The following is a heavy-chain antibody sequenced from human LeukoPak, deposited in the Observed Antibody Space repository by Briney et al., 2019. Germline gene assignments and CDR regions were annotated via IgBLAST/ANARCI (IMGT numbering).Heavy chain of an antibody. CDR3: AREGNYGGNSGDFDY. D-gene: IGHD4-23*01. CDR2: ISDSSIYI. CDR1: GFTFSSSS. V-gene: IGHV3-21*01. Sequence: PGGSLRLSCVASGFTFSSSSMNWVRQAPGKGLEWVASISDSSIYIYYADSAKGRFTISRDNAKNSLYLQMNSLRAEDTAVYYCAREGNYGGNSGDFDYWGQGTLVTVSS. J-gene: IGHJ4*02.